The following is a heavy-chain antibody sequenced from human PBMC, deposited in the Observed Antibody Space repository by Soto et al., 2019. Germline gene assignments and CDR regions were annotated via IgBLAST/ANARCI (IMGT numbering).Heavy chain of an antibody. J-gene: IGHJ5*02. V-gene: IGHV1-18*01. CDR3: LRHRGPTTSEKWLDP. D-gene: IGHD5-12*01. CDR1: GYTFFTYD. Sequence: QVHLVQSGVEVKTPGASVKVSCQASGYTFFTYDISWVRPATGQGLEWMGWISTYSGDTKYVQKLQGRVTMTTGTSTTTAYPELRILRDDDTAVNYCLRHRGPTTSEKWLDPWGQGTLVTVSS. CDR2: ISTYSGDT.